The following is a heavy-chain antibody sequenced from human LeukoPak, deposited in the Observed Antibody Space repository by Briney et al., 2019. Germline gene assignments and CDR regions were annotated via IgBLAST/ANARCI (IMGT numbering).Heavy chain of an antibody. CDR1: GFTFSLYS. Sequence: GGSLRLSCAGSGFTFSLYSMHWVRQAPGKGLEWVSSISNSGSDIYYRDSVKGRFTISRDNAKNSLDLHLNSLRAEDTAVYYCAREDGYSDSSGFDYWGQGTLVLVSS. CDR2: ISNSGSDI. V-gene: IGHV3-21*01. D-gene: IGHD5-24*01. J-gene: IGHJ4*02. CDR3: AREDGYSDSSGFDY.